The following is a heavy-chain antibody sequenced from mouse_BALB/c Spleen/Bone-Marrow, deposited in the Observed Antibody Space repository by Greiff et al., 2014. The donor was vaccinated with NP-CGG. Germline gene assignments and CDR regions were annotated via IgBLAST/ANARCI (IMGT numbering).Heavy chain of an antibody. J-gene: IGHJ4*01. V-gene: IGHV1-82*01. CDR2: IFPGDGDT. Sequence: VKVVESGPELVKPGASVKISCKASGYAFSSSWMNWVKQRPGQGLEWIGRIFPGDGDTYYNGKFKGKATLTADKSSSTAYMQLSSLTSVDLAVYFCARSDGYRAMDYGGQGTSVTVST. D-gene: IGHD2-3*01. CDR1: GYAFSSSW. CDR3: ARSDGYRAMDY.